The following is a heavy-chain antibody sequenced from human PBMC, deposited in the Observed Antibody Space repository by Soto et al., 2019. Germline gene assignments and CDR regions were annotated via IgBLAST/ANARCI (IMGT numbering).Heavy chain of an antibody. CDR3: ARTQYGGKSSGAFDI. CDR2: IYYSGST. CDR1: GGSISSYY. J-gene: IGHJ3*02. D-gene: IGHD2-15*01. V-gene: IGHV4-59*08. Sequence: SETLSLTCTLSGGSISSYYWSWIRQPPGKGLERIGYIYYSGSTNYNTSLKSRVTISVNRSQNQFSLKLSSVTAADTAVYYCARTQYGGKSSGAFDIWGEGTMVTV.